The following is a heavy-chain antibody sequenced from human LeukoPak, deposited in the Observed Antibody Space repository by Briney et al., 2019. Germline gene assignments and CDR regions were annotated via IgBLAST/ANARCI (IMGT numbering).Heavy chain of an antibody. V-gene: IGHV4-39*01. D-gene: IGHD3-10*01. Sequence: PSETLSLTCTVSGGSISSSSYYWGWIRQPPGKGLEWIGSIYYSGSTYYNPSLKSRVTISVDTSKNQFSLKLSSVTAADTAVYYCARRYGSGSYYKRHHLQLNNWFDPWGQGTLVTVSS. J-gene: IGHJ5*02. CDR3: ARRYGSGSYYKRHHLQLNNWFDP. CDR2: IYYSGST. CDR1: GGSISSSSYY.